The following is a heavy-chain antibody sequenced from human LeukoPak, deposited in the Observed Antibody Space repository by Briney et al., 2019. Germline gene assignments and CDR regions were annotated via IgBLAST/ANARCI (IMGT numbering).Heavy chain of an antibody. V-gene: IGHV3-23*01. CDR2: ISGSGGST. Sequence: PGGSLRLSCAASGFTFSSYAMSWVRQAPGKGLEWVSTISGSGGSTYYADSVKGRFTISRDNPKNTLYPQMNSLRAEDTAVYYCAKENFYDSSGYWSGAFDIWGQGTMVTVSS. CDR1: GFTFSSYA. J-gene: IGHJ3*02. CDR3: AKENFYDSSGYWSGAFDI. D-gene: IGHD3-22*01.